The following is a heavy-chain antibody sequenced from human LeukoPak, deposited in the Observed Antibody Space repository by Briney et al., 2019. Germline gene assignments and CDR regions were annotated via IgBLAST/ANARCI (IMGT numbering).Heavy chain of an antibody. Sequence: GASVKVSCKVSGYTLTELSMHWVRQAPGQGLEWMGWINPNSGGTNYAQKFQGRVTMTRDTSISTAYMELSRLRSDDTAVYYCARDEGLYSSSFFDYWGQGTLVTVSS. CDR3: ARDEGLYSSSFFDY. CDR2: INPNSGGT. D-gene: IGHD6-13*01. CDR1: GYTLTELS. V-gene: IGHV1-2*02. J-gene: IGHJ4*02.